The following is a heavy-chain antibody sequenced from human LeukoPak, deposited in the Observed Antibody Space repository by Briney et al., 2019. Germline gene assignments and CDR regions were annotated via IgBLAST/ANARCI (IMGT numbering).Heavy chain of an antibody. Sequence: PGGSLRLSCAASGFTFSSSAMNWVRQASGKGLEWVGRISSNTNSYATAYAASVKGRFTICRDDSKNTAYLQMNSQKTEDTAVYYCTSAYCGGDCYSYYDYGMDVWGQGTTVTVS. CDR2: ISSNTNSYAT. V-gene: IGHV3-73*01. D-gene: IGHD2-21*02. CDR1: GFTFSSSA. CDR3: TSAYCGGDCYSYYDYGMDV. J-gene: IGHJ6*02.